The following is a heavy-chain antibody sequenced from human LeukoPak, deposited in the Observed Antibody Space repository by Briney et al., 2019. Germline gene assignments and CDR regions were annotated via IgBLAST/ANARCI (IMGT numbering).Heavy chain of an antibody. CDR3: ARLQNVDTTVVSYYFDY. CDR2: IHYDGKI. CDR1: GGSISSHY. V-gene: IGHV4-59*08. D-gene: IGHD5-18*01. Sequence: SETLSLTCIVSGGSISSHYWTWIRQPPGKGPEWIGYIHYDGKINYNPSLKSRVTISVDTSKSQFSLNLTSVTAADTAVYFCARLQNVDTTVVSYYFDYWGQGTLVTVSS. J-gene: IGHJ4*02.